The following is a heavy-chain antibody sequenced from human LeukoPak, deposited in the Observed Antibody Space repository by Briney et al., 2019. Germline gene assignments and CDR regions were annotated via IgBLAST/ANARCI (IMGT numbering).Heavy chain of an antibody. J-gene: IGHJ3*02. V-gene: IGHV4-59*01. CDR2: IYYSGST. CDR3: ARDYGDYVDAFDI. CDR1: GGSIRSYY. D-gene: IGHD4-17*01. Sequence: PSETLSLPCTVSGGSIRSYYWSWVRQPPGKGLEWIGYIYYSGSTNYNLSLKSRVTISVDTSKNQFSLKLSSVTAADTAVYYCARDYGDYVDAFDIWGQGTMVTVSS.